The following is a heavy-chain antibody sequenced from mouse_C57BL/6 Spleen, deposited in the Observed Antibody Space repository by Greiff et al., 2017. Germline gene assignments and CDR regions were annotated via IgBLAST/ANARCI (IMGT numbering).Heavy chain of an antibody. D-gene: IGHD3-2*02. Sequence: DVKLVESGGGLVKPGGSLKLSCAASGFTFSSYAMSWVRQTPEKRLEWVATISDGGSYTYYPDNVKGRFTISRDNAKNNLYLQMSHLKSEDTAMYYCARTAQATSFDYWGQGTTLTVSS. CDR2: ISDGGSYT. CDR1: GFTFSSYA. V-gene: IGHV5-4*03. CDR3: ARTAQATSFDY. J-gene: IGHJ2*01.